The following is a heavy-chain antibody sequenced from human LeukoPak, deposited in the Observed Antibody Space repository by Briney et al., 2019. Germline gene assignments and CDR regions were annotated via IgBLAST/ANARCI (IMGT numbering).Heavy chain of an antibody. J-gene: IGHJ4*02. CDR2: INSDGSSI. Sequence: AGGSLRLSCAASGFTFSSYWMHWVRQAPGKGLVWVSRINSDGSSITYADSVKGRFTISRDSPKNTVYLQMNSLRAEDTAVYFCAKRGVVIRVILVGFHKEAYYFDSWGQGALVTVSS. CDR3: AKRGVVIRVILVGFHKEAYYFDS. V-gene: IGHV3-74*03. CDR1: GFTFSSYW. D-gene: IGHD3-22*01.